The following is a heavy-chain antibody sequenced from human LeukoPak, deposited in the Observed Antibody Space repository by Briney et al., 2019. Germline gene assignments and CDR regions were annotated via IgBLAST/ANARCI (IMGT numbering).Heavy chain of an antibody. CDR2: IYYSGST. Sequence: SETLSLTCTVSGGSISSYYWSWIRQPPGKGLEWIGYIYYSGSTNYNPSLKSRVTISVDTSKNQFSLKLSSVTAADTAVYYCARDNIAVAKGLWNWFDPWGQGTLVTVSS. CDR3: ARDNIAVAKGLWNWFDP. CDR1: GGSISSYY. D-gene: IGHD6-19*01. V-gene: IGHV4-59*01. J-gene: IGHJ5*02.